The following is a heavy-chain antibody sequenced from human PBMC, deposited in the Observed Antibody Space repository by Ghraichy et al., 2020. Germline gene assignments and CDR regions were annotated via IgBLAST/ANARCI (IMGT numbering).Heavy chain of an antibody. D-gene: IGHD4-17*01. CDR3: ARSHYRDYSFVFDS. CDR1: GDSVSSNSVA. Sequence: SQTLSLTCAISGDSVSSNSVAWSWIRPSPSRGLEWLGRPYYRSKWYSDYTISVKGRVTINPDTSTNQFSLQCNSVTPEDTAVYYCARSHYRDYSFVFDSWGQGTLVTVSS. V-gene: IGHV6-1*01. CDR2: PYYRSKWYS. J-gene: IGHJ4*02.